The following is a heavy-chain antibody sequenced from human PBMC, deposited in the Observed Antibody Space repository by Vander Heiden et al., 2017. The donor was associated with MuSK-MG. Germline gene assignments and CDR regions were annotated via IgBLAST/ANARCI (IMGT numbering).Heavy chain of an antibody. V-gene: IGHV3-23*01. CDR2: ISGSGGST. CDR1: GFTFSRYA. D-gene: IGHD3-9*01. Sequence: EVQLLESGGALVQPGGSRRLACAASGFTFSRYAISWVRQAPGKGLEGVPAISGSGGSTYYADSVKGRFTISRDNSKNTLYLQMNSLRAEDTAVYYCAKNRYDILTGSNYWGQGTLVTVSS. CDR3: AKNRYDILTGSNY. J-gene: IGHJ4*02.